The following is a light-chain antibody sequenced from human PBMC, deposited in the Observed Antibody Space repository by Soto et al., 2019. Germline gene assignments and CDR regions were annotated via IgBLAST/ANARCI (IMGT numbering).Light chain of an antibody. CDR1: SRDIGGYNF. J-gene: IGLJ2*01. CDR2: DVR. V-gene: IGLV2-14*03. Sequence: QSALTQPASVSGSPGQSITISCSGTSRDIGGYNFVSWYQQPPGKAPKLLIYDVRKRPSGVSYRFSGSKSGTTASLTISSLLPADEADYYCSAYTSRSTLVFGGGTKVTVL. CDR3: SAYTSRSTLV.